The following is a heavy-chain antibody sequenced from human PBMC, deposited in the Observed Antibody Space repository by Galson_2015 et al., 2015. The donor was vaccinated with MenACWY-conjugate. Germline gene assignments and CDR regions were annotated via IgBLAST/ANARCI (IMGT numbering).Heavy chain of an antibody. CDR1: GFTFSNYA. D-gene: IGHD1-1*01. J-gene: IGHJ4*02. V-gene: IGHV3-23*01. Sequence: SLRLSCAASGFTFSNYAVFWVRQAPGKGLEWVSFISGSGGNTNHADSVKGRFTISRDNSKNTMDLQMNSLRVEDTAVYYCARGERSGTARYFDLWGQGTQVTVSS. CDR2: ISGSGGNT. CDR3: ARGERSGTARYFDL.